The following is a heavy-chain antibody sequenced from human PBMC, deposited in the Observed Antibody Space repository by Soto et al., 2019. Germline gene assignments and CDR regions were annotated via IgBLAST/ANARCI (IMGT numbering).Heavy chain of an antibody. V-gene: IGHV3-7*01. D-gene: IGHD6-13*01. CDR2: IKQDGSEK. CDR1: GFTFSSYW. Sequence: GGSLRLSCAASGFTFSSYWMSWLRQAPGKWLEWVANIKQDGSEKYYVDSVKGRFTISRDNAKNSLYLQMNSLRAEDTAVYYCARDRRSSSWYGFDAFDIWGQGXMVTV. J-gene: IGHJ3*02. CDR3: ARDRRSSSWYGFDAFDI.